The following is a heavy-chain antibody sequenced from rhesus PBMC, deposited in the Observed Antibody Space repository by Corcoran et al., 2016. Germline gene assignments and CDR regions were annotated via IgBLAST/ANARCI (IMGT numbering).Heavy chain of an antibody. CDR2: ISYTGKTI. Sequence: EVQLVESGGGLVQPGGSLRLSCAASGFTFSGDDRSWVRQAPGKGREWVSYISYTGKTINYADSGKGRFTISRDNAKNSLSLQMSSLRAEDTAVYYCTRKNTWFDYWGQGVLVTVSS. J-gene: IGHJ4*01. V-gene: IGHV3-136*01. CDR1: GFTFSGDD. CDR3: TRKNTWFDY. D-gene: IGHD2-21*01.